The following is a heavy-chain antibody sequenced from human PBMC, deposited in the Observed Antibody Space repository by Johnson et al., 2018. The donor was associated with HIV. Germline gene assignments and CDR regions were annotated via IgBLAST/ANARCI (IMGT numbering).Heavy chain of an antibody. CDR2: ISYDGRNK. CDR1: GFTFSSYG. V-gene: IGHV3-30*18. CDR3: AKEASSGPDAFDI. J-gene: IGHJ3*02. D-gene: IGHD6-19*01. Sequence: QVQLVESGGGVVQPGRSLRLSCAASGFTFSSYGMHWVRQAPGKGLEWVAVISYDGRNKYYADSVKGRFTISRDNSKNTLYLQMNSLRAEDTAVYYCAKEASSGPDAFDIWGQGTMVTVSS.